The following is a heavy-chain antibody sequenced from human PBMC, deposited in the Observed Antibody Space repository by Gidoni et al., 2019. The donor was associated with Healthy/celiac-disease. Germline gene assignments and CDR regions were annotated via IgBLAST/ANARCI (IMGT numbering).Heavy chain of an antibody. CDR3: ARDGPEYYDFWSGPTNWFDP. V-gene: IGHV3-48*04. D-gene: IGHD3-3*01. Sequence: EVQLVEAGGGVVQPGGSLRLSCAASGFTFSSYSMNWVRQAPGKGPEWGSYISSSSSTLYYAGSVKGRFTISRDNAKNSLFLQMNSRRAEDTAVYYCARDGPEYYDFWSGPTNWFDPWGQGTLVTVSS. J-gene: IGHJ5*02. CDR2: ISSSSSTL. CDR1: GFTFSSYS.